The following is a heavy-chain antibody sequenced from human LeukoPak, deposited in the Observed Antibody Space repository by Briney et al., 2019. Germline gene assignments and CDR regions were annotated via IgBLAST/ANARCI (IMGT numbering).Heavy chain of an antibody. CDR1: GYTFTSYD. V-gene: IGHV1-8*01. Sequence: GASVRVSCKASGYTFTSYDINWVRQATGQGLEWMGWMNPNSGNTGYAQKFQGRVTMTRNTSISTAYMELSSLRSEDTAVYYCARDHPVTIFGVVITGRNGMDVWGQGTTVTVS. D-gene: IGHD3-3*01. CDR3: ARDHPVTIFGVVITGRNGMDV. CDR2: MNPNSGNT. J-gene: IGHJ6*02.